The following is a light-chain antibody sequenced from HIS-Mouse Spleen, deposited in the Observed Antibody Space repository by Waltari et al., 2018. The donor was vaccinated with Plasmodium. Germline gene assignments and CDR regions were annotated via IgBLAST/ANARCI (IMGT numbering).Light chain of an antibody. CDR3: QQYGSSSWT. Sequence: EIVLTQSPGTLSLSPGERATLSCRASQSVSSSYLAWYQQKHGQAPRLLIYGASSRATGIPDRFSGSGSGTDFTLTISRLEPGDFAVYYCQQYGSSSWTFGQGTKVEIK. J-gene: IGKJ1*01. V-gene: IGKV3-20*01. CDR2: GAS. CDR1: QSVSSSY.